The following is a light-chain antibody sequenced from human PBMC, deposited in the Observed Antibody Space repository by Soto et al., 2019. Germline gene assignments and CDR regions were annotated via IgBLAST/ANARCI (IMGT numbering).Light chain of an antibody. V-gene: IGLV2-14*01. CDR2: EVS. Sequence: QSALTQPASVSGSPGQSITVSCTGTSSDVGGYNYVSWYQQHPGNAPKLMIYEVSNRPSGVSDRFSGSKSGSTASRTISGLQAEDEADYYCSSATSISTLGVYVFGTGTKLTVL. CDR3: SSATSISTLGVYV. CDR1: SSDVGGYNY. J-gene: IGLJ1*01.